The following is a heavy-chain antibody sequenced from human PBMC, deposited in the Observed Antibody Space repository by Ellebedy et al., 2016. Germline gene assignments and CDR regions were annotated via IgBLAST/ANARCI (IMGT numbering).Heavy chain of an antibody. J-gene: IGHJ1*01. CDR3: ARGRGIAVAGTFLRAEYFQH. V-gene: IGHV3-30-3*01. Sequence: GESLKISCAASGFTFSSYAMHWVRQAPGKGLEWVAVISYDGSNKYYADSVKGRFTISRDNSKNTLFLQMNSLRAEDTAVYYCARGRGIAVAGTFLRAEYFQHWGQGTLVTVSS. CDR2: ISYDGSNK. CDR1: GFTFSSYA. D-gene: IGHD6-19*01.